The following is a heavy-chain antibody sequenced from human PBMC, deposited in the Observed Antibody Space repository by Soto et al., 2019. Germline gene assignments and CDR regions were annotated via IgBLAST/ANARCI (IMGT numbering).Heavy chain of an antibody. CDR1: GFSLSTSGVG. CDR3: ARTSVNWGSRGLVDY. J-gene: IGHJ4*02. Sequence: QITLKESGPTLVKPTQTLTLTCTFSGFSLSTSGVGVGWIRQPPGKALEWLAFLYWDDDKRYSPSLKSSLTITKDTSKNQALLTMTNMDPVDTATYYCARTSVNWGSRGLVDYWGQGTLVTVAS. D-gene: IGHD7-27*01. V-gene: IGHV2-5*02. CDR2: LYWDDDK.